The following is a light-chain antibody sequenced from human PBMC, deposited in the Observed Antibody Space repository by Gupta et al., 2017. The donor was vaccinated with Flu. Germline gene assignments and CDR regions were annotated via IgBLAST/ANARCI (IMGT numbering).Light chain of an antibody. J-gene: IGKJ3*01. Sequence: LSPGERAALFCRASQSVSKYLTWYQQRPGQAPRLLIYDASNRATGIPARFSGSGSGTDFTLTISSLEPEDFAVYYCQAPPFTFGPGTTVDIK. CDR1: QSVSKY. CDR3: QAPPFT. V-gene: IGKV3-11*01. CDR2: DAS.